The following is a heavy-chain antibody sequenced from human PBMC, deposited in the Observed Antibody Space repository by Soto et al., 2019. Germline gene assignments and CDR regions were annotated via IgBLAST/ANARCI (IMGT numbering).Heavy chain of an antibody. D-gene: IGHD3-10*01. CDR2: IYYSGST. V-gene: IGHV4-39*01. J-gene: IGHJ4*02. CDR1: GGSISSSSYY. Sequence: SETLSLTCTVSGGSISSSSYYWGWIRQPPGKGLEWIGSIYYSGSTYYNPSLKSRVTISVDTSKNQFSLKLSSVTAADMAVYFCARSPSIIRGVILDWWGQGMLVTVSS. CDR3: ARSPSIIRGVILDW.